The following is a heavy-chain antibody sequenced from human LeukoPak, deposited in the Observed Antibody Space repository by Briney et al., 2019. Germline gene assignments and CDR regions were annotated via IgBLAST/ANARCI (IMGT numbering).Heavy chain of an antibody. V-gene: IGHV3-30*19. J-gene: IGHJ4*02. CDR3: ASDFRSYNIRWCLDY. CDR1: GFNFSSFV. D-gene: IGHD2-8*02. CDR2: ISNDGNNK. Sequence: GRSLRLSCAASGFNFSSFVMHWVRQAPGKGLEWVAVISNDGNNKYYADSVKGRFTISRDNSKNTLYLQMNSLRAEDTAVYYCASDFRSYNIRWCLDYWGQGTLVTVSS.